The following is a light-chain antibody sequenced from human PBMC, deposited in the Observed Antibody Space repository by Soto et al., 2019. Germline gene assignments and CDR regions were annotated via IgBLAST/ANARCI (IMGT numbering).Light chain of an antibody. CDR1: QGISID. V-gene: IGKV1-16*02. CDR2: AAS. J-gene: IGKJ4*01. Sequence: DIQMTHSPSSVSASVGDRVTLTCRASQGISIDLAWFQQKPGKAPKSLTYAASSLHSGVPSKFSGSGSGKDFTLTISSLQPEDFATYYCQQYHRYPLTSGGGSKVDIX. CDR3: QQYHRYPLT.